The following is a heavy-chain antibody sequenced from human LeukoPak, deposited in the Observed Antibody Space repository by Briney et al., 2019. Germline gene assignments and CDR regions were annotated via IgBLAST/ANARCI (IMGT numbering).Heavy chain of an antibody. V-gene: IGHV3-23*01. D-gene: IGHD3-22*01. CDR3: ARVSADSSGYYGSFDY. CDR2: ISGSGGST. J-gene: IGHJ4*02. Sequence: GGTLRLSCAASGFTFSSYGMSWVRQAPGKGLEWVSAISGSGGSTYYADSVKGRFTISRDNAKNSLYLQMNSLRAEDTAVYYCARVSADSSGYYGSFDYWGQGTLVTVSS. CDR1: GFTFSSYG.